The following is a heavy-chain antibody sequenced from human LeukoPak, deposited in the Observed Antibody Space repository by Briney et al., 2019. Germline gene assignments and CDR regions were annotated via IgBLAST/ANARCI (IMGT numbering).Heavy chain of an antibody. CDR1: GYTFTSYG. CDR3: ARVTDIVVVPAALPGGWFDP. J-gene: IGHJ5*02. D-gene: IGHD2-2*01. V-gene: IGHV1-18*01. Sequence: SVKVSCKASGYTFTSYGISWVRQAPGQGLEWMGWISAYNGNTNYAQKLQGRVTMTTDTSTSTAYMELRSLRSDDTAVYYCARVTDIVVVPAALPGGWFDPWGQGTLVTVSS. CDR2: ISAYNGNT.